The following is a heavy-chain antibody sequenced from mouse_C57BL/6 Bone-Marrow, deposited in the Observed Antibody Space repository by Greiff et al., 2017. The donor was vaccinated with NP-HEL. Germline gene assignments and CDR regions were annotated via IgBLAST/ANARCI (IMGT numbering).Heavy chain of an antibody. J-gene: IGHJ3*01. CDR2: IGPGSGST. D-gene: IGHD2-3*01. Sequence: QVQLQQSGAELVKPGASVKISCKASGYTFTDYYINWVKQRPGQGLEWIGKIGPGSGSTYYNEKFKGKATLTADKSSSTAYMQLSSLTSEDSAVYFCAREVYDGYYEAWFAYWGQGTLVTVSA. CDR3: AREVYDGYYEAWFAY. V-gene: IGHV1-77*01. CDR1: GYTFTDYY.